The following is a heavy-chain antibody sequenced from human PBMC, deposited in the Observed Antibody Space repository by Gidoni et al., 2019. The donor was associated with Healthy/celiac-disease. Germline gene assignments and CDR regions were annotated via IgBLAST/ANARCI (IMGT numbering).Heavy chain of an antibody. Sequence: QVQLVQSGAEVKKPGASVKVSCKASGYTFTGYYMHWVRQAPGQGLEWMEWINPKSGGTNYAQKFQGRVTMTRDTSISTAYMELSRLRSDDTAVYYCARDSRSYYDSSGYLGDWGQGTLVTVSS. V-gene: IGHV1-2*02. D-gene: IGHD3-22*01. CDR1: GYTFTGYY. CDR3: ARDSRSYYDSSGYLGD. J-gene: IGHJ4*02. CDR2: INPKSGGT.